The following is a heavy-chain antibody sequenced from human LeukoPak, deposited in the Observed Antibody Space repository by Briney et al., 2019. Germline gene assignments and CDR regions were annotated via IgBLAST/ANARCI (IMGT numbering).Heavy chain of an antibody. CDR1: GYTFTNYA. J-gene: IGHJ4*02. V-gene: IGHV1-3*03. CDR2: ITADDGDT. Sequence: GASVKVSCKASGYTFTNYAIHWVRQAPGHRLEWMGWITADDGDTKYSEDLQGRVTITSDTSATTTYIELSSLTSEDMAVYYCAKEGLRVGAPRNYFDYWGQGTLVTVSS. CDR3: AKEGLRVGAPRNYFDY. D-gene: IGHD1-26*01.